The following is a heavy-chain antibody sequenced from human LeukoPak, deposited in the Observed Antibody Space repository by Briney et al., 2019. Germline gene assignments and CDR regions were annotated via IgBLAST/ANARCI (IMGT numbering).Heavy chain of an antibody. D-gene: IGHD2-2*01. CDR2: IWYDGSNK. V-gene: IGHV3-33*01. Sequence: GGSLRLSCAASGFTFSSYGMHWVRQAPGKGLEWVAVIWYDGSNKYYADSVKGRFTTSRDNSKNTLYLQMNSLRAEDTAVYYCARDFGDIVVVPAPYYGMDVWGKGTTVTVSS. J-gene: IGHJ6*04. CDR1: GFTFSSYG. CDR3: ARDFGDIVVVPAPYYGMDV.